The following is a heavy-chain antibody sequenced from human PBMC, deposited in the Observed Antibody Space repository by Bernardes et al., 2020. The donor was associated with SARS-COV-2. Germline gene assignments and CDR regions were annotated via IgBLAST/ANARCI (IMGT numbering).Heavy chain of an antibody. D-gene: IGHD3-22*01. J-gene: IGHJ4*02. CDR2: ISRTSSTI. CDR1: GFAFSTSS. V-gene: IGHV3-48*02. Sequence: GGSLRLSCAASGFAFSTSSMNWVRQAPGKGLEWVSYISRTSSTIYYADSVKGRFTISRDNAKNSLYLQLNSLRDVDTAVYYCARVVEDSSVYYSTPFDYWGQGTLVTVSS. CDR3: ARVVEDSSVYYSTPFDY.